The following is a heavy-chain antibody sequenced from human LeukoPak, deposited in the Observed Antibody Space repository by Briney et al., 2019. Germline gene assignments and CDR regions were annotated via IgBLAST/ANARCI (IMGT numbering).Heavy chain of an antibody. D-gene: IGHD1-7*01. CDR2: IHPASANT. V-gene: IGHV1-2*02. Sequence: ASVKVSCKASGYTFAEHFIHWVRQAPGQGLQYMGWIHPASANTVYAQMFHGRVTLTRDTPATTTYMELSGLRSDDTAVYYCARDLRPANLWGQGTLVTVSS. J-gene: IGHJ4*02. CDR1: GYTFAEHF. CDR3: ARDLRPANL.